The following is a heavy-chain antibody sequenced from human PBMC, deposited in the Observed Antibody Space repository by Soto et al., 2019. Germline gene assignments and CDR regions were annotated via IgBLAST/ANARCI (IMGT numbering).Heavy chain of an antibody. Sequence: PSETLSLTCTVSGGSISSSSYYWGWIRQPPGKGLEWIGSIYYSGSTFYNPSLKIRVTISVDTSKNQFSLKLSSMTAADTAVYYCARLRVTHFDYWGQGTLVTVSS. V-gene: IGHV4-39*01. CDR1: GGSISSSSYY. CDR2: IYYSGST. CDR3: ARLRVTHFDY. J-gene: IGHJ4*02. D-gene: IGHD2-21*02.